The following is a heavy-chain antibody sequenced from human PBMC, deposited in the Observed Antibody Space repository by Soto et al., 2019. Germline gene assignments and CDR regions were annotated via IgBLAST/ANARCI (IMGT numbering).Heavy chain of an antibody. D-gene: IGHD6-6*01. J-gene: IGHJ4*02. V-gene: IGHV1-69*01. Sequence: QVQLVQSGAEVKKPGSSVKVSCKASGGTFSSYAISWVRQAPGQGLEWMGGIIPIFGTANYAQKFQGRVTITADESTSTAYMELSSLRSEDTAVYYCASRASIAARPGVGYFDYWGQGTLVTVSS. CDR2: IIPIFGTA. CDR1: GGTFSSYA. CDR3: ASRASIAARPGVGYFDY.